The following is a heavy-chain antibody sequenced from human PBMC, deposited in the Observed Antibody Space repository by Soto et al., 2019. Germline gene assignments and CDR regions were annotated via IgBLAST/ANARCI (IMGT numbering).Heavy chain of an antibody. Sequence: LRLSCVASGFSITSFAMSWVRQAPGKGLEWASAISASGGSTYADSVKGRFTISRDNSKNTLYLQMNSLRVEDTAVYYCAKVLSSGSYSGALEYWGQGALVTVSS. CDR2: ISASGGST. J-gene: IGHJ4*02. V-gene: IGHV3-23*01. CDR3: AKVLSSGSYSGALEY. D-gene: IGHD1-26*01. CDR1: GFSITSFA.